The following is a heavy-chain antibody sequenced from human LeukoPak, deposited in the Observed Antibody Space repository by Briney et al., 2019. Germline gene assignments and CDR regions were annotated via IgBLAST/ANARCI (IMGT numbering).Heavy chain of an antibody. J-gene: IGHJ5*02. Sequence: GGSLRLSCAASGFTFSSYSMNWVRQAPGKGLEWVSSISSSSSYIYYADSVKGRFTISRDNAKNSLYLQMNSLRAEDTAVYYCARVSTVTTGWNWFDPWAREPWSPSPQ. D-gene: IGHD4-11*01. CDR1: GFTFSSYS. CDR3: ARVSTVTTGWNWFDP. CDR2: ISSSSSYI. V-gene: IGHV3-21*01.